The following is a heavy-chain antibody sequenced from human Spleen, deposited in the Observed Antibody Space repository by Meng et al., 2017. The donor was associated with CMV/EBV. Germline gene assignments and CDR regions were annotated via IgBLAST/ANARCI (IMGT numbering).Heavy chain of an antibody. CDR2: ISTSGTTK. CDR3: ARYNPIYYYYGMDV. J-gene: IGHJ6*02. CDR1: GFTFSDYY. D-gene: IGHD1-1*01. Sequence: GESLKISCAASGFTFSDYYMSWIRQAPGKGLEWVSDISTSGTTKHCADSVKGRFTISRDNAKNSLYLQMNSLRAEDTAVYYCARYNPIYYYYGMDVWGQGTTVTVSS. V-gene: IGHV3-11*04.